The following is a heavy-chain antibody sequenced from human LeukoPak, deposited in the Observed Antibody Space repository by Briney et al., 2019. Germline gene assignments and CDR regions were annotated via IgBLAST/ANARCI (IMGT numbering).Heavy chain of an antibody. CDR3: ARHDCSGGSCYSDY. D-gene: IGHD2-15*01. V-gene: IGHV4-39*01. CDR2: IYYSGST. CDR1: GGSISSSSYY. Sequence: SETLSLTCTVSGGSISSSSYYWGWIRQPPGKGLEWIGSIYYSGSTYYNPSLKSRVTISVDTSKNQYSLKLSSVTAADTAVYYWARHDCSGGSCYSDYWGQGTLVTVSS. J-gene: IGHJ4*02.